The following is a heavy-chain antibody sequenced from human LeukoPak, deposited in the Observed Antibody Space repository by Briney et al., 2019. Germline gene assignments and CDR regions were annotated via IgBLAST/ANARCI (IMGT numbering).Heavy chain of an antibody. CDR2: IIPILGIA. J-gene: IGHJ4*02. Sequence: SVKVSCKASGGTFSSYTISWVRQAPGQGLEWMGRIIPILGIANYAQKFQGRVTITTDESTSTAYMELSSLRSEDTAVYYCASTDDKWFHFDYWGQGTLVTVSS. D-gene: IGHD3-22*01. CDR1: GGTFSSYT. V-gene: IGHV1-69*02. CDR3: ASTDDKWFHFDY.